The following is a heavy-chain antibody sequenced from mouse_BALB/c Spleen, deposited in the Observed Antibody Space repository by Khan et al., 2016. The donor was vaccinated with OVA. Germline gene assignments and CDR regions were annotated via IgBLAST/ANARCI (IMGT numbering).Heavy chain of an antibody. CDR1: GFNIKDYY. V-gene: IGHV14-1*02. D-gene: IGHD3-2*01. CDR2: IDPENGNT. Sequence: VQLQQSGAELVRPGALVKLSCKVSGFNIKDYYMHWVKQRPEQGLEWIGWIDPENGNTIYDSKFQGKASITADTSSNTAYLQLNSLTSEDTAVYNCARETARALHAMDYWGQGTSVTVSS. J-gene: IGHJ4*01. CDR3: ARETARALHAMDY.